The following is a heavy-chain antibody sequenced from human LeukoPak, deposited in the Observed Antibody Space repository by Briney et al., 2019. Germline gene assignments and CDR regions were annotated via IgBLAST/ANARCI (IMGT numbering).Heavy chain of an antibody. J-gene: IGHJ4*02. CDR2: INHSGST. CDR1: GGSFSGYY. V-gene: IGHV4-34*01. D-gene: IGHD5-18*01. Sequence: SETLSLTCAVYGGSFSGYYWSWIRQPLGKGLEWIGEINHSGSTNYSPSLKSRVTISVDTSKNQFSLKLSSVTAADTAVYYCATGSYGYSYGDTYDYWGQGTLVTVSS. CDR3: ATGSYGYSYGDTYDY.